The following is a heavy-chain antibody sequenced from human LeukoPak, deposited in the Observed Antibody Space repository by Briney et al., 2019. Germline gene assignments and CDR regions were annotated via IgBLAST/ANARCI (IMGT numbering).Heavy chain of an antibody. CDR3: ARDSPRGQLGFDY. CDR2: IYSGGST. CDR1: GFTVSSNY. V-gene: IGHV3-66*01. J-gene: IGHJ4*02. Sequence: GGSLRLSCAASGFTVSSNYMSWVRRAPGKGLEWVSVIYSGGSTYYADSVKGRFTISRDNSKNTLYLQMNSLRAEDTAVYYCARDSPRGQLGFDYWGQGTLVTVSS. D-gene: IGHD6-6*01.